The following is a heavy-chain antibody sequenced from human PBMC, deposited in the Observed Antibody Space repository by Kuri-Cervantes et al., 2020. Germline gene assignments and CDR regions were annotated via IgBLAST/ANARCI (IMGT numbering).Heavy chain of an antibody. CDR3: ATPYCSSTSCPYNWFDP. J-gene: IGHJ5*02. V-gene: IGHV1-2*02. CDR1: GCTFTGYY. CDR2: INPNSGGT. D-gene: IGHD2-2*01. Sequence: ASVKVSCKASGCTFTGYYMHWVRQAPGQGLEWMGWINPNSGGTNYAQKFQGRVTMTRDTSISTAYMELSRLRSDDTAVYYCATPYCSSTSCPYNWFDPWGQGTLVTVSS.